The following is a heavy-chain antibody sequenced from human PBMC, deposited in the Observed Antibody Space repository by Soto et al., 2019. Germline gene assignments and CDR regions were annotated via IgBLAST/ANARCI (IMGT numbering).Heavy chain of an antibody. CDR2: IKSEADDGATT. J-gene: IGHJ4*02. V-gene: IGHV3-15*01. D-gene: IGHD2-21*01. CDR1: GFTFTNAW. CDR3: TTSYCGSGSCFYYFDC. Sequence: EVQLVASGGGLVKPGGSLRLSCAASGFTFTNAWMNWVRQAPGKGLEWVGHIKSEADDGATTDYAAPVKGRFTISRDDSKNTLHLQMNSLKTEDTAIYYCTTSYCGSGSCFYYFDCWGQGTLVSVSS.